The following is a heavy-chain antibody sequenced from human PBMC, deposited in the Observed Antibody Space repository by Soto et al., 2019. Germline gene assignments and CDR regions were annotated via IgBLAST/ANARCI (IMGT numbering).Heavy chain of an antibody. CDR2: LNPNSGDT. Sequence: ASVKVSCKASGYTFSSYDINWVRQATGQGLEWMGWLNPNSGDTGYAQKFQGRATLTRNTSINTAYIELSSLTSDDTAVYYCATSGGGWYLYWG. V-gene: IGHV1-8*01. CDR3: ATSGGGWYLY. D-gene: IGHD6-19*01. CDR1: GYTFSSYD. J-gene: IGHJ4*01.